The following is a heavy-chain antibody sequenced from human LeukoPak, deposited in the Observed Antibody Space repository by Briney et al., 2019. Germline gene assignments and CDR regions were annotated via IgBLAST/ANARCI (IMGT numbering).Heavy chain of an antibody. J-gene: IGHJ6*02. CDR2: IQGGGNI. Sequence: PGGSLRLSCAASGLSISDQYMSWVRQAPGKGLEWVSIIQGGGNIYYADSVKGRITVSRDNSKNTVYLQMNSLRAEDTAVYYCARDRGYAMDVWGQGTTVTASS. D-gene: IGHD1-1*01. V-gene: IGHV3-53*01. CDR3: ARDRGYAMDV. CDR1: GLSISDQY.